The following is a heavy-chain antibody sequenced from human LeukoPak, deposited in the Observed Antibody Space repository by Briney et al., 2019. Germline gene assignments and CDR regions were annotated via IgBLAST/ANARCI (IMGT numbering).Heavy chain of an antibody. D-gene: IGHD3-10*01. J-gene: IGHJ4*02. CDR2: MTGSSGIT. Sequence: GGSLRLSCAASGFTFSASGMHWVRQAPGKGLEWVSAMTGSSGITYYLESVKGRFTISRDNSRNMLYLQMNSLRAEDTAVYYCAPSHKTEEMAAITSWGQGTLVTVSA. CDR1: GFTFSASG. V-gene: IGHV3-23*01. CDR3: APSHKTEEMAAITS.